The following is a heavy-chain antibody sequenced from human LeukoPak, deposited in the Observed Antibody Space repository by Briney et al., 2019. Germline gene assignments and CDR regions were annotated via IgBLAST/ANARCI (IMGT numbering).Heavy chain of an antibody. CDR3: ARETRPLDYYYYYMDV. Sequence: PSQTLSLTCTVSGGSISSGGYYWSWIRQHPGKGLEWIGYIYYSGSTYYNLSRKCRFTISVDTSKNQFSLKLSSVTAADTAVYYCARETRPLDYYYYYMDVWGKGTTVTVSS. V-gene: IGHV4-31*03. D-gene: IGHD6-25*01. CDR1: GGSISSGGYY. J-gene: IGHJ6*03. CDR2: IYYSGST.